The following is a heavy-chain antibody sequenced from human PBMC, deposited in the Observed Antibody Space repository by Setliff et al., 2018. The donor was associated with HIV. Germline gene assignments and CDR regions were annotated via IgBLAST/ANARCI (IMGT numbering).Heavy chain of an antibody. CDR3: ARDLGGEHDYADPAYMDV. D-gene: IGHD4-17*01. V-gene: IGHV1-18*01. Sequence: ASVKVSCKASGYTFSSYGISWVRQAPGQSLEWMGWISGFNGKINYAENFQGRVTLTTDSSASTAHMELWSLTSDDTAVYYCARDLGGEHDYADPAYMDVWGKGTTVTV. CDR1: GYTFSSYG. CDR2: ISGFNGKI. J-gene: IGHJ6*03.